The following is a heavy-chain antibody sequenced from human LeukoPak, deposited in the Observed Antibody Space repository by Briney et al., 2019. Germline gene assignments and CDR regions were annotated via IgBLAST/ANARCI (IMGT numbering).Heavy chain of an antibody. Sequence: SETLSLTCTVSGPSIGSYYWSWLRQPPGKGLEWIGYIFYSGGTNYNPSLKSRVTISVETSKNQFSLKLTSVTAADTAVYYCARELTNRITVAGRYYFDLWGRGTPATVSS. V-gene: IGHV4-59*01. CDR3: ARELTNRITVAGRYYFDL. CDR2: IFYSGGT. J-gene: IGHJ2*01. D-gene: IGHD6-19*01. CDR1: GPSIGSYY.